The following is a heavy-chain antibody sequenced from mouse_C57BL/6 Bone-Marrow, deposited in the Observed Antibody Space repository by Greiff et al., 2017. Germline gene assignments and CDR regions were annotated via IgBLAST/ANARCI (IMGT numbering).Heavy chain of an antibody. CDR2: ISGGGGNT. J-gene: IGHJ3*01. Sequence: DVKLVESGGGLVKPGGSLKLSCAASGFTFSSYTMSWVRQTPEQRLEWVATISGGGGNTYYPDSVKGRFTISRDNAKNTLYLQMSSLRSEDTALYYCARIYYGNYGGFAYWGQGTLVTVSA. CDR1: GFTFSSYT. D-gene: IGHD2-1*01. CDR3: ARIYYGNYGGFAY. V-gene: IGHV5-9*01.